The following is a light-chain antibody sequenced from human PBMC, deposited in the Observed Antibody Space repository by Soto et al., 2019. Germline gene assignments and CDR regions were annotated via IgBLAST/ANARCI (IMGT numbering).Light chain of an antibody. CDR3: QQYGNSPFT. V-gene: IGKV3-20*01. CDR1: QSVSSSY. J-gene: IGKJ3*01. Sequence: EIVLTQSPGTLSLSPGERATLSCRASQSVSSSYLAWYQQKPGQAPRLLIYGASTRATGSPDRFSGGGSGTDFTLTISRLKPEDFAVYYCQQYGNSPFTFGPGTKVDIK. CDR2: GAS.